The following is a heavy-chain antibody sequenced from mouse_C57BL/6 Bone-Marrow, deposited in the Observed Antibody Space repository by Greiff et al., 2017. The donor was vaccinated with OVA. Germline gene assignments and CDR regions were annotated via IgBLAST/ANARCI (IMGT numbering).Heavy chain of an antibody. CDR2: ISSGSSTI. D-gene: IGHD2-1*01. V-gene: IGHV5-17*01. J-gene: IGHJ2*01. CDR1: GFTFSDYG. Sequence: VQLQQSGGGLVKPGGSLKLSCAASGFTFSDYGMHWVRQAPEKGLEWVAYISSGSSTIYYADTVKGRFTISRDNAKNTLFLQMTSLRSEDTAMYYCARQVTFDYWGQGTTLTVSS. CDR3: ARQVTFDY.